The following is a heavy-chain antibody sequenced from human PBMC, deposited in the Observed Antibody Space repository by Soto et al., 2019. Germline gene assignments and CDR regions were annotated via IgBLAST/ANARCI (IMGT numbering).Heavy chain of an antibody. J-gene: IGHJ4*02. V-gene: IGHV3-53*01. CDR1: GYSVTSHY. D-gene: IGHD6-13*01. CDR3: AGAIGYFDF. CDR2: IYSGDKT. Sequence: GGSLRLSCAASGYSVTSHYMGWFRQAPGKRLELVSLIYSGDKTHYSDSVKGRFIISRDISQNTLYLQMKNLRADDTAIYYCAGAIGYFDFWGQGTLVTVSS.